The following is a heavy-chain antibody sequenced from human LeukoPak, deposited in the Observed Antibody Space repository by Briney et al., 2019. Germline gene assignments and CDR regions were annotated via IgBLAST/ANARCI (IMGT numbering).Heavy chain of an antibody. V-gene: IGHV3-30*02. CDR2: IRYDGSNK. J-gene: IGHJ4*02. Sequence: PGGSLRLSCAASGFTFSSYGMHWVRQAPRKGLEWVAFIRYDGSNKYYADSVKGRFTISRDNSKNTLYLQMNSLRAEDTAVYYCANASHVVVVAATQVNWGQGTLVTVSS. CDR3: ANASHVVVVAATQVN. D-gene: IGHD2-15*01. CDR1: GFTFSSYG.